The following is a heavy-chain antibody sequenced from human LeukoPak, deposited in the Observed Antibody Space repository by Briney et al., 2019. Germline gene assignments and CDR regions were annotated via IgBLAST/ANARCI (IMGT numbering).Heavy chain of an antibody. Sequence: SETLSLTCTVSGGSVSSGSYYWSWIRQPPGKGLEWIGYIYYSGSTNYNPSLKSRVTISVDTSKNQFSLRLSSVTAADTAVYYCARDDSYYGSGSYYDYWGQGTLVTVSS. CDR1: GGSVSSGSYY. CDR2: IYYSGST. J-gene: IGHJ4*02. D-gene: IGHD3-10*01. V-gene: IGHV4-61*01. CDR3: ARDDSYYGSGSYYDY.